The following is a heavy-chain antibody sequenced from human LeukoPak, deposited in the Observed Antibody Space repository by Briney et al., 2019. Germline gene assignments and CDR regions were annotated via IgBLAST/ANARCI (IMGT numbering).Heavy chain of an antibody. CDR3: ARAFGDFWSGYYGFDY. CDR2: IYTSGST. Sequence: SETLSLTCTVSGGSISSYYWSWIRQPAGKGLEWIGRIYTSGSTNYNPSLKSRVTMSVDTSMNQFSLKLSSVTAADTAVYYCARAFGDFWSGYYGFDYWGQGTLVTVSS. V-gene: IGHV4-4*07. D-gene: IGHD3-3*01. J-gene: IGHJ4*02. CDR1: GGSISSYY.